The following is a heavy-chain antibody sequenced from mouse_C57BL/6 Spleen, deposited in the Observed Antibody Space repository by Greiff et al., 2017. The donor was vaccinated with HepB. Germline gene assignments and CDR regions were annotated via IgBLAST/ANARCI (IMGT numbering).Heavy chain of an antibody. CDR3: ARGRYYGSGGYAMDY. J-gene: IGHJ4*01. Sequence: QVQLQQPGAELVMPGASVKLSCKASGYTFTSYWMHWVKQRPGQGLEWIGEIDPPDSYTNYNQKFKGKSTLTVDKSSSTAYMQLSSLTSEDSAVYYCARGRYYGSGGYAMDYWGQGTSVTVSS. V-gene: IGHV1-69*01. D-gene: IGHD1-1*01. CDR1: GYTFTSYW. CDR2: IDPPDSYT.